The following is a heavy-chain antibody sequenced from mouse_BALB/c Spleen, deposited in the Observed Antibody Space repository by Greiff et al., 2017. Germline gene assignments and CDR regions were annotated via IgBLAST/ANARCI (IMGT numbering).Heavy chain of an antibody. CDR3: ARSPLPGYFDV. Sequence: EVKLVESGGGLVQPGGSRKLSCAASGFTFSSFGMHWVRQAPEKGLEWVAYISSGSSTIYYADTVKGRFTISRDNPKNTLFLQMTSLRSEDTAMYYCARSPLPGYFDVWGAGTTVTVSS. CDR2: ISSGSSTI. CDR1: GFTFSSFG. D-gene: IGHD5-5*01. V-gene: IGHV5-17*02. J-gene: IGHJ1*01.